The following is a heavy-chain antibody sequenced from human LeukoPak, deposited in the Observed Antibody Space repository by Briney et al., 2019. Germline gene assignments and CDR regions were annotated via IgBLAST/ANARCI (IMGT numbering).Heavy chain of an antibody. V-gene: IGHV1-18*01. CDR3: ASYEYSGYRTFDY. J-gene: IGHJ4*02. Sequence: ASVKVSCKASGYTFTSYGISWVRQAPGQGLEWMGWISAYNGNTNYAQKLQGRVTITADKSTSTAYMELSSLRSEDTAVYYCASYEYSGYRTFDYWGQGTLVTVSS. D-gene: IGHD5-12*01. CDR2: ISAYNGNT. CDR1: GYTFTSYG.